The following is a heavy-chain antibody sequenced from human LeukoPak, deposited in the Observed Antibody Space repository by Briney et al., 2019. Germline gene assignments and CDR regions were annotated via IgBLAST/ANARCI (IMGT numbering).Heavy chain of an antibody. Sequence: ASVKVSCKASVYTFTSYHINWVRQATGRGLEWMGWMNPNSGNTGYAQKFQGRVTITRNTSISTAYMELSCLRSGDTAVYYCARCHILVVPAAGFDAFDIWGQGTMVTVSS. CDR3: ARCHILVVPAAGFDAFDI. V-gene: IGHV1-8*03. D-gene: IGHD2-2*01. CDR1: VYTFTSYH. CDR2: MNPNSGNT. J-gene: IGHJ3*02.